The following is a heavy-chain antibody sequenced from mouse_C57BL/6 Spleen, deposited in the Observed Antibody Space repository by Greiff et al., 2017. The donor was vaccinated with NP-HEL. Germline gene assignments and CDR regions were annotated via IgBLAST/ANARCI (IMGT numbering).Heavy chain of an antibody. CDR3: ARHYGSDWYFDV. V-gene: IGHV1-18*01. D-gene: IGHD1-1*01. J-gene: IGHJ1*03. Sequence: VQLQQSGPELVKPGASVKIPCKASGYTFTDYNMDWVKQSHGKSLEWIGDINPNNGGTIYNQKFKGKATLTVDKSSSTAYMELRSLTSEDTAVYYCARHYGSDWYFDVWGTGTTVTVSS. CDR2: INPNNGGT. CDR1: GYTFTDYN.